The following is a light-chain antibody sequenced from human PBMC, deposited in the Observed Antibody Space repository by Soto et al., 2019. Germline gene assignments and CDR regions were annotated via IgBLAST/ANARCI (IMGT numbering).Light chain of an antibody. CDR2: GAS. V-gene: IGKV3-15*01. CDR1: QRVGSN. CDR3: QQYNDWRT. Sequence: EIVMTQSPGTLSVSPGERATLSCRASQRVGSNLAWYRQKPGQAPSLLIYGASTRATGIPARFSGSGSGTEFTLTISSLQSEDFAVYYCQQYNDWRTFGQGTKVEIK. J-gene: IGKJ1*01.